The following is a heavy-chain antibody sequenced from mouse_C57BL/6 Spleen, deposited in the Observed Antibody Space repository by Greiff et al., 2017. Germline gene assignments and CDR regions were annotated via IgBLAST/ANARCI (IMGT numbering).Heavy chain of an antibody. CDR3: TITTVEAWFAY. D-gene: IGHD1-1*01. V-gene: IGHV6-6*01. CDR2: IRNKDNNHAT. Sequence: EVKLMESGGGLVQPGGSMKLSCAASGFTFSDAWMDWVRQSPEKGLEWVAEIRNKDNNHATYYAESVKGRFTIARDDSKSSVYLHMHSLRAEDIGIYYCTITTVEAWFAYWGQGTLVTVSA. CDR1: GFTFSDAW. J-gene: IGHJ3*01.